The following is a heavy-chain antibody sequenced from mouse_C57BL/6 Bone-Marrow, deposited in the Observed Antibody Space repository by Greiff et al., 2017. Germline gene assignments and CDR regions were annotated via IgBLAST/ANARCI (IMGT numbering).Heavy chain of an antibody. Sequence: VHVKQSGAELVRPGASVKLSCTASGFNIKDDYMHWVKQRPEQGLEWIGWIDPENGDTEYASKFQGKATITADTSSNTAYLQLSSLTSEDTAVYYCTTDLLPPMDYWGQGTSVTVSS. D-gene: IGHD2-1*01. CDR1: GFNIKDDY. V-gene: IGHV14-4*01. CDR3: TTDLLPPMDY. CDR2: IDPENGDT. J-gene: IGHJ4*01.